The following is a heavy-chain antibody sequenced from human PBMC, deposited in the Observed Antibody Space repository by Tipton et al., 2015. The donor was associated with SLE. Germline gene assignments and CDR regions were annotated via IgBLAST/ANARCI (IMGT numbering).Heavy chain of an antibody. V-gene: IGHV4-38-2*02. CDR1: GYSINNGFY. D-gene: IGHD2-2*02. CDR3: ARGYCTDTSCYRFEL. CDR2: IYRSGST. Sequence: TLSLTCNVSGYSINNGFYWGWFRQPPGKGLEWIGHIYRSGSTSFSPSLKSRVTLSINTSKNQFSLKLSSVTAADTAMYYCARGYCTDTSCYRFELWGQGTLVTVSS. J-gene: IGHJ5*02.